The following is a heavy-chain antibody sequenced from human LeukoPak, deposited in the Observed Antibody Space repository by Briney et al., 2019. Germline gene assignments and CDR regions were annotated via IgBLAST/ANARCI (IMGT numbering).Heavy chain of an antibody. CDR3: ARDTDGGSAIDY. D-gene: IGHD1-26*01. CDR1: GFTFSSYG. V-gene: IGHV3-33*01. CDR2: IWYDGSNK. J-gene: IGHJ4*02. Sequence: RGSLRLSCAASGFTFSSYGMHWVRQAPGKGLEWVAVIWYDGSNKYYADSVKGRFTISRDNSKNTLYLQMNSLRAEDTAVYYCARDTDGGSAIDYWGQGTLVTVSS.